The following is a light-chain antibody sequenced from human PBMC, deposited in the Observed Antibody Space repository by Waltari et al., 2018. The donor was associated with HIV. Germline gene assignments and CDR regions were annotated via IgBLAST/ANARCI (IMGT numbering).Light chain of an antibody. Sequence: SYVLTQPPSVSVAPGQTARITSGGNKIGSKSVHWYQQKTGQAPVLVVYDDSDRPPGTPARFSGSNSGNTATLASSRGEAGDEADYYCQVWDRSSDHVVFGGGTKLTVL. CDR1: KIGSKS. V-gene: IGLV3-21*02. CDR3: QVWDRSSDHVV. J-gene: IGLJ2*01. CDR2: DDS.